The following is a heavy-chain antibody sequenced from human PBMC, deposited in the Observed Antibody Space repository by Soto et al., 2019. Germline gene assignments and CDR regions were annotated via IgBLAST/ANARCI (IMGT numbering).Heavy chain of an antibody. CDR3: ARGTYKDF. Sequence: QVQLVQSGAEVKKPGASVKVSCKASGYTFITYGINWVRQAPGQGLEWMAWISAYNGNTYYAQNFQGRVTITTDTSTSTAYMELRSLRSDDTAIYYCARGTYKDFWCQGTLVTVSS. D-gene: IGHD1-1*01. CDR2: ISAYNGNT. CDR1: GYTFITYG. V-gene: IGHV1-18*01. J-gene: IGHJ4*02.